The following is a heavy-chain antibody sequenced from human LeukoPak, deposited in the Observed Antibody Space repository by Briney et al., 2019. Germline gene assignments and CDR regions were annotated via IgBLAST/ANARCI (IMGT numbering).Heavy chain of an antibody. D-gene: IGHD1-26*01. CDR1: CGSFSGFY. J-gene: IGHJ4*02. V-gene: IGHV4-59*01. CDR3: ARAAQWELLAFDY. CDR2: IYYSGST. Sequence: SETLSLTCAVYCGSFSGFYWSWIRQPPRKGLEGVGYIYYSGSTNYNPSLKSRVTISVDTSKNQFSLKLSSVTAADTAVYYCARAAQWELLAFDYWGQGTLVTVSS.